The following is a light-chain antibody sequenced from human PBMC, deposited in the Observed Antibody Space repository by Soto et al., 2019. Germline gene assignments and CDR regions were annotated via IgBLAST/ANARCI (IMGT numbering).Light chain of an antibody. J-gene: IGKJ1*01. Sequence: DIQMTQSPSTLSASVGDRVTITCRASQNIDNWLAWFQQKPGKAPKVLIYKASNLESGVPSRFSGSGSGTEVTLTISSLQSDDFATYYCQHYYGYSWTFGQGTKVEIK. CDR2: KAS. CDR3: QHYYGYSWT. V-gene: IGKV1-5*03. CDR1: QNIDNW.